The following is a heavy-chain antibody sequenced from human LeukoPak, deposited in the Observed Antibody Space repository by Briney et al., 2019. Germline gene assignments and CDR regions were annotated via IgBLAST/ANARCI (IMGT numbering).Heavy chain of an antibody. CDR3: ARSSGELLGIDHAFDI. V-gene: IGHV4-4*02. CDR1: GGSISSSNW. CDR2: IYHSGST. J-gene: IGHJ3*02. Sequence: SGTLSLTCAVSGGSISSSNWWSWVRQPPGKGLEWIGEIYHSGSTNYNPSLKSRVTISVDKSKNQFSLKLSSVTAADTAVYYCARSSGELLGIDHAFDIWGQGTMVTVSS. D-gene: IGHD1-26*01.